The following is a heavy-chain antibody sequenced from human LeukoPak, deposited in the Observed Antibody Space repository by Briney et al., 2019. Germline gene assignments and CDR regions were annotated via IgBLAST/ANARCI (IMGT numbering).Heavy chain of an antibody. V-gene: IGHV3-30-3*01. D-gene: IGHD2-15*01. CDR2: ISYDGSNK. Sequence: GGSLRLSCAASGFTFSSYAMHWVRQAPGKGLEWVAVISYDGSNKYYADSVKGRFTISRDNSKNTLYLQMNSLRAEDTAAYYCARSVGYCSGGSCPNWFDPWGQGTLVTVSS. CDR1: GFTFSSYA. CDR3: ARSVGYCSGGSCPNWFDP. J-gene: IGHJ5*02.